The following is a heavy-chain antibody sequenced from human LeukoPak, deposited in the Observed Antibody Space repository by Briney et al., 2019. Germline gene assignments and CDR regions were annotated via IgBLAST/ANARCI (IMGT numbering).Heavy chain of an antibody. J-gene: IGHJ4*02. Sequence: GGSLRLSCAASGFTFSSYWMSWVRQAPGKGLEWVANIKQDGSEKYYVDSVKGRFTISRDNSMHTLYLQLNSLRPEDTAMYYCVKESTEKTANELDYWGQGTLVTVSS. CDR1: GFTFSSYW. D-gene: IGHD1-1*01. V-gene: IGHV3-7*03. CDR2: IKQDGSEK. CDR3: VKESTEKTANELDY.